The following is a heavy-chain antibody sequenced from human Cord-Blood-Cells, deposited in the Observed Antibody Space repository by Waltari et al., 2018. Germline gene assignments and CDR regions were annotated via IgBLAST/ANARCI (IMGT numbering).Heavy chain of an antibody. J-gene: IGHJ3*02. CDR2: ISSSSSYI. D-gene: IGHD3-10*01. V-gene: IGHV3-21*01. Sequence: EVQLVESGGGLVKPGGSLRLSCAASGFPFSSYSMNWVRQAPGKGLEWVSSISSSSSYIYYADSVKGRFTISRDNPKNSLYLQMNSLRAEDTAVYYCARSGYFGDAFDIWGQGTMVTVSS. CDR3: ARSGYFGDAFDI. CDR1: GFPFSSYS.